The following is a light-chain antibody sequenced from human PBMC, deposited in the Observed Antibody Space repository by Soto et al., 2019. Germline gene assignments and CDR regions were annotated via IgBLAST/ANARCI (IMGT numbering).Light chain of an antibody. V-gene: IGKV3-11*01. Sequence: IVLTQSPGTLSLSPGEGATLSCRASQSVGSYLAWYQQKPGQAPRLLIYGASSRATGIPARFSGSGSGTDFTLTISSLEPEDFAVYYCQQRSSWPRTFGPGTKVDIK. CDR3: QQRSSWPRT. CDR2: GAS. J-gene: IGKJ3*01. CDR1: QSVGSY.